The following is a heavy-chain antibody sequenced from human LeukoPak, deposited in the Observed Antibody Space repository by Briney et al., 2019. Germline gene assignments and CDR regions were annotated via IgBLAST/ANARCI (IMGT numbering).Heavy chain of an antibody. CDR1: GFTFSSYA. J-gene: IGHJ1*01. CDR2: IKSDGST. Sequence: GGSLRLSCAASGFTFSSYAMSWVRQAPGKGLVWVSRIKSDGSTNYADSVKGRFTISRDNANNTLSLQMNSLRPEDTGVYYCARAPSEIGGYYPEYFRHWGQGTLVTVSS. CDR3: ARAPSEIGGYYPEYFRH. D-gene: IGHD3-22*01. V-gene: IGHV3-74*01.